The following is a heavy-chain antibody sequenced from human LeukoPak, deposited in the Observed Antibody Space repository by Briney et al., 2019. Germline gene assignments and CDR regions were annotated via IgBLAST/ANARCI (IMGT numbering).Heavy chain of an antibody. D-gene: IGHD2-2*01. CDR3: ARDGRYCSNTSCSYFDY. J-gene: IGHJ4*02. V-gene: IGHV1-69*06. CDR1: GGTFSSYA. Sequence: ASVKVSCKASGGTFSSYAISWVRQAPGQGLEWMGGIIPIFGTANYAQKFQGRVTITADKSTSTAYMELSSLRSEDTAVYYCARDGRYCSNTSCSYFDYWGQGTLVTVSS. CDR2: IIPIFGTA.